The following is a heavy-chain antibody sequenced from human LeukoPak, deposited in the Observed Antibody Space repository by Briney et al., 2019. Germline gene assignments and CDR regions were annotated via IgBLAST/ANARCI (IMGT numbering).Heavy chain of an antibody. D-gene: IGHD6-19*01. J-gene: IGHJ4*02. Sequence: ASVKVSCKASGYTFTGYYMHWVRQAPGQGLEWMGWINPNSGGTNYAQKFQGRVTMTRDTSISTAYMELSRLRSDDTAVYYCARGGEFLSSGWYLFNYWGQGTLVTVSS. V-gene: IGHV1-2*02. CDR2: INPNSGGT. CDR1: GYTFTGYY. CDR3: ARGGEFLSSGWYLFNY.